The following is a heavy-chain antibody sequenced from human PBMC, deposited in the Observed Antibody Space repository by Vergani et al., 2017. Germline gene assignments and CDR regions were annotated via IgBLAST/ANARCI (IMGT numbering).Heavy chain of an antibody. Sequence: QVQLQQSGPGLVKPSQTLSLTCAISGDSVSSNSAAWNWIRQSPSRGLEWLGRTYYRSNWYNDYAVSVKSLITINPDTAKNQFSLQLNSVTAADTAVYYCVRGSVYYYDSSGYYAYFDLWGRGTLVTVSS. CDR2: TYYRSNWYN. D-gene: IGHD3-22*01. J-gene: IGHJ2*01. V-gene: IGHV6-1*01. CDR1: GDSVSSNSAA. CDR3: VRGSVYYYDSSGYYAYFDL.